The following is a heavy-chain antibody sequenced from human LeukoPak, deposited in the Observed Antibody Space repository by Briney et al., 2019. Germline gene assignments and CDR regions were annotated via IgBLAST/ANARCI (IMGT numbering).Heavy chain of an antibody. D-gene: IGHD1-26*01. V-gene: IGHV3-7*01. Sequence: TGGSLRLSCAASGFTLSSYWMSWVRQAPGKGLEWVASIKQDGSEKYYVDSVKGRFTISRDNAKNSLYLQMNSLRAEDTAVYYCGRGLVGVTRGIYFDYWGQGTLVTVLS. CDR3: GRGLVGVTRGIYFDY. J-gene: IGHJ4*02. CDR2: IKQDGSEK. CDR1: GFTLSSYW.